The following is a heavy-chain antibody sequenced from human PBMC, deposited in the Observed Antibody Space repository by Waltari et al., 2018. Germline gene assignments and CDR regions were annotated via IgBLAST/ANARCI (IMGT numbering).Heavy chain of an antibody. Sequence: QVQLVESGGGVVQPGRSLRLSCAASGFPFSSYGMHWVRQAPGKGLEWVAVLSYDGSNEYYADSVKGRFTTSRDNSKNTLSLQMNSLRAEDTAVYYCAKDSVAGRRGYYDYYGMDVWGQGTTVTVSS. CDR3: AKDSVAGRRGYYDYYGMDV. J-gene: IGHJ6*02. D-gene: IGHD6-6*01. V-gene: IGHV3-30*18. CDR2: LSYDGSNE. CDR1: GFPFSSYG.